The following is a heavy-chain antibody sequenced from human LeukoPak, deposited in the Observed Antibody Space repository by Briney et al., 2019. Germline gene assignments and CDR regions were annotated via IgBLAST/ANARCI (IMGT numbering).Heavy chain of an antibody. J-gene: IGHJ4*02. V-gene: IGHV4-59*01. CDR2: IYYSGST. CDR1: GGSISSYC. CDR3: ARMGLAVAHPFDY. Sequence: PSETLSLTCTVSGGSISSYCWSWIRQPPGKGLEWIGYIYYSGSTNYNPSLKSRVTISVDTSKNQFSLKLSSVTAADTAVYYCARMGLAVAHPFDYWGQGTLVTVSS. D-gene: IGHD6-19*01.